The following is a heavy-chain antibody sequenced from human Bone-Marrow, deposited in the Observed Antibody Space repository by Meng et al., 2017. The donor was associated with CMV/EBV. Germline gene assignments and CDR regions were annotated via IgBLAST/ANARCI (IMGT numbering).Heavy chain of an antibody. CDR1: GFTFSSYS. Sequence: ETLSLTCAASGFTFSSYSMNWVRQAPGKGLEWVSSISSSSSYIYYADSVKGRFTISRDNAKNSLYLQMNSLRAEDTAVYYCARLYCSSTSCYMGYRAFDIWGQGTMVTVSS. V-gene: IGHV3-21*01. J-gene: IGHJ3*02. D-gene: IGHD2-2*02. CDR3: ARLYCSSTSCYMGYRAFDI. CDR2: ISSSSSYI.